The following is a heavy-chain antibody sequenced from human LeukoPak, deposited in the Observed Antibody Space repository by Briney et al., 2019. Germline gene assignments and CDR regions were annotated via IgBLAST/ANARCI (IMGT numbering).Heavy chain of an antibody. CDR3: ARGYYYDSSGYFFDY. CDR1: GYTFTGYY. CDR2: INPNSGGT. Sequence: APVKVSCKASGYTFTGYYMHWVRQAPGQGLEWMGWINPNSGGTNYAQKFQGRVTMTRDTSISTAYMELSRLRSDDTAVYYCARGYYYDSSGYFFDYWGQGTLVTVSS. J-gene: IGHJ4*02. D-gene: IGHD3-22*01. V-gene: IGHV1-2*02.